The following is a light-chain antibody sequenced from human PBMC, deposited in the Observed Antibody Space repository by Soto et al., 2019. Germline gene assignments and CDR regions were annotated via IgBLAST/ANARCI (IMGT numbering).Light chain of an antibody. Sequence: QSVLTQPASVSGSPGQSITISCTGTSSDVGGYNYVSWYQQHPGKAPKLMIYDVSNRPSGVSNRFSGSKSGNTASLTISGLQAEDEADYYCSSYTSSSTLRIGGGTKVTVL. J-gene: IGLJ2*01. CDR2: DVS. V-gene: IGLV2-14*01. CDR1: SSDVGGYNY. CDR3: SSYTSSSTLR.